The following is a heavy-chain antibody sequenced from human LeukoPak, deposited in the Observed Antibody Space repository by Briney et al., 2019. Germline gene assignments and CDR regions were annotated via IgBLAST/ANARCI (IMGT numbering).Heavy chain of an antibody. CDR2: IIPIFGTA. J-gene: IGHJ4*02. V-gene: IGHV1-69*06. CDR3: ARDRPMGVPGSFYY. Sequence: SVKVSCKASGGTFSSYAISWVRQAPGQGLEWMGGIIPIFGTANYAQKFQGRVTITADKSTSTAYMELSSLRSEDTAVYYCARDRPMGVPGSFYYWGQGTLVTVSS. D-gene: IGHD3-10*01. CDR1: GGTFSSYA.